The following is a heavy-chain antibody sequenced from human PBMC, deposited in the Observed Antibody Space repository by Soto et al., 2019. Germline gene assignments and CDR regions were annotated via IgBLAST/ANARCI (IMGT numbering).Heavy chain of an antibody. CDR2: INAGNGNT. D-gene: IGHD6-19*01. Sequence: ASVKVSCKASGYTFTNYAMHWVRQAPGQRLEWMGWINAGNGNTKYSQKFQGRVTITRDTSASTAYMELSSLRSEDTAVYYCARGWGVPGVADYGMDVWGQGTTVTVSS. CDR1: GYTFTNYA. CDR3: ARGWGVPGVADYGMDV. J-gene: IGHJ6*02. V-gene: IGHV1-3*01.